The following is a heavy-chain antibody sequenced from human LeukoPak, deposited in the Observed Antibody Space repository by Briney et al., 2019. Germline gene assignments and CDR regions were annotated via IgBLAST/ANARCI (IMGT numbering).Heavy chain of an antibody. CDR2: IYYSGST. V-gene: IGHV4-59*08. D-gene: IGHD4-23*01. CDR3: ARQLYGGPSGFDY. Sequence: SETLSLTCTVSGGSISSYYWSWIRQPPGKGLEWIGYIYYSGSTNYNPSLKSRVTISVDTSKNQFSLKLSSVTAADTAVYYCARQLYGGPSGFDYWGQGTLVTVSS. CDR1: GGSISSYY. J-gene: IGHJ4*02.